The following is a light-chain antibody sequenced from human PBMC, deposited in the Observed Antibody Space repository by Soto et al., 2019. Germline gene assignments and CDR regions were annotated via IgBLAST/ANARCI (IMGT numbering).Light chain of an antibody. Sequence: EIVMTQSPATLPVSPGERATLSCRASQSVSSNLAWYQQKPGQAPRLLIYGASTRATGIPARFSGSGSGTEFTLTSSSLQSEYFAVYYCQQYNNWPWTFGQGTKVEI. CDR3: QQYNNWPWT. CDR2: GAS. V-gene: IGKV3-15*01. J-gene: IGKJ1*01. CDR1: QSVSSN.